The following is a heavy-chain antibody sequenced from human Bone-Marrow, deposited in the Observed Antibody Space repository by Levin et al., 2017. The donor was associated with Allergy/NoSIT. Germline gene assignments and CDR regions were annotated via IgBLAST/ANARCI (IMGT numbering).Heavy chain of an antibody. V-gene: IGHV4-59*01. CDR3: ARDSPIPL. J-gene: IGHJ4*02. Sequence: SQTLSLTCTVSGGSISDYYWSWIRPPPGKGLEWIGSIYYSGSSNYNPSLKSRVTISVDTSKNQFSLRLTSLTAADTAVYFCARDSPIPLWGQGTLVTVSS. CDR2: IYYSGSS. D-gene: IGHD2-21*01. CDR1: GGSISDYY.